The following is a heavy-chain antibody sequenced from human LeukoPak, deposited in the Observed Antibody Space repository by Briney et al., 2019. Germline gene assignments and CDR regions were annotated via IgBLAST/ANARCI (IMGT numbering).Heavy chain of an antibody. CDR1: GFTFSSYG. J-gene: IGHJ4*02. D-gene: IGHD5-12*01. CDR3: ANSGGYDSPSDY. CDR2: IRYDGSNK. Sequence: PGGSLRLSCAASGFTFSSYGMHWVRQAPGKGLEWVAFIRYDGSNKYYAGSVKGRFTISRDNSKNTLYLQMNSLRAEDTAVYYCANSGGYDSPSDYWGQGTLVTVSS. V-gene: IGHV3-30*02.